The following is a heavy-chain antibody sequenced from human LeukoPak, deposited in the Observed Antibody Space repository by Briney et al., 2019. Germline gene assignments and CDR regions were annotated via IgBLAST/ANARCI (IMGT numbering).Heavy chain of an antibody. D-gene: IGHD3-22*01. CDR1: GYTFTGYY. Sequence: AASVKVSCKASGYTFTGYYMHWVRQAPGQWLEWMGWINPNSGGTNYAQKFQGRVTMTRDTSISTAYMELSRLRSDDTAVYYCARVTMIVVARDPFDYWGQGTLVTVSS. J-gene: IGHJ4*02. CDR3: ARVTMIVVARDPFDY. V-gene: IGHV1-2*02. CDR2: INPNSGGT.